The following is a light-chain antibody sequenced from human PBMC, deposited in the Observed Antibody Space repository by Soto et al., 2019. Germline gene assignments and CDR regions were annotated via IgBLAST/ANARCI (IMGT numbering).Light chain of an antibody. Sequence: EIVLTQSPVTLSLSPGERATLSCGASQTVSSGYLAWYQQRPGLAPRLLIYDASSRATGIPDRFSGSGSGTDFSLTISRLEPEDFAVYYCQQYSSSTKTFGQGTKVEIK. J-gene: IGKJ1*01. CDR3: QQYSSSTKT. CDR1: QTVSSGY. V-gene: IGKV3D-20*01. CDR2: DAS.